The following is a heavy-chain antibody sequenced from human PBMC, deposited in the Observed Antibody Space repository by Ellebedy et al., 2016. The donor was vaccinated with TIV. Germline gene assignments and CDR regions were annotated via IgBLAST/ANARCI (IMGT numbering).Heavy chain of an antibody. J-gene: IGHJ5*02. D-gene: IGHD1-7*01. Sequence: MPSETLSLTCTVSGGSISSSSYYRGWIRQPPGKGLEWIGYITYDGRTNYNPSLKSRLTISLDTSKNQFSLKLTSVTAADTAIYFCARDRRELELRGLDPWGQGTLVSVSS. V-gene: IGHV4-61*05. CDR1: GGSISSSSYY. CDR3: ARDRRELELRGLDP. CDR2: ITYDGRT.